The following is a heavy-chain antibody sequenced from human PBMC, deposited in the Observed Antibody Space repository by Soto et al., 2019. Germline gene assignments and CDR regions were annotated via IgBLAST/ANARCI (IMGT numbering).Heavy chain of an antibody. Sequence: LKISCKGSGYSFTSYWIIWVRQMPGKGLEWMGRIDPSDSYTNYSPSFQGHVTISADKSISTAYLQWSSLKASDTAMYYCATEWIQLNGAGWFDPWGQGTLVTVSS. CDR1: GYSFTSYW. CDR3: ATEWIQLNGAGWFDP. D-gene: IGHD5-18*01. J-gene: IGHJ5*02. V-gene: IGHV5-10-1*01. CDR2: IDPSDSYT.